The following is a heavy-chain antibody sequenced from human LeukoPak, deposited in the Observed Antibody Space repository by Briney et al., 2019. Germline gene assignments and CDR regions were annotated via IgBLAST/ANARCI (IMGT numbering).Heavy chain of an antibody. D-gene: IGHD6-13*01. Sequence: GESLKISCKGSGYSFASFWIAWVRQMPGKGLEWMGIIYPGDSGTRYSPSFQGQVSISADKSISTAYLQWSSLKASDTAMYYCARHSYSGNPRSFDYWGQGTLVTVSS. CDR2: IYPGDSGT. V-gene: IGHV5-51*01. CDR1: GYSFASFW. CDR3: ARHSYSGNPRSFDY. J-gene: IGHJ4*02.